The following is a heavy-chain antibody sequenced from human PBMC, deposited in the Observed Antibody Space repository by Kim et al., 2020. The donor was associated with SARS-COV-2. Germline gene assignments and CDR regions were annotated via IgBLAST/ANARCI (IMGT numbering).Heavy chain of an antibody. CDR3: AREAAGRDRDAFDI. Sequence: GGSLRLSCAASGFTFSSYAVHWVRQAPGKGLEWVAVISYDGSNKYYADSVKGRFTISRDNSKNTLYLQMNSLRAEDTAVYYCAREAAGRDRDAFDIWGQGTMVTVSS. J-gene: IGHJ3*02. D-gene: IGHD6-19*01. CDR1: GFTFSSYA. V-gene: IGHV3-30-3*01. CDR2: ISYDGSNK.